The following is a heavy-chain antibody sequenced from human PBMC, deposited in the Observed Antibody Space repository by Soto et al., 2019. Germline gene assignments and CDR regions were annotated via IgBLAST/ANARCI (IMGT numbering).Heavy chain of an antibody. CDR2: IIPSFGTA. CDR1: GGTFSSYA. CDR3: ARVARQGYGMDV. J-gene: IGHJ6*02. V-gene: IGHV1-69*01. Sequence: QVQLVQSGAEVKKPGSSVKVSCKASGGTFSSYATSWVRQAPGQGLEWMGGIIPSFGTANYAQKFQGRVTITADESTSTAYMELSSLRSEDTAVYYCARVARQGYGMDVWGQGTTVTVSS.